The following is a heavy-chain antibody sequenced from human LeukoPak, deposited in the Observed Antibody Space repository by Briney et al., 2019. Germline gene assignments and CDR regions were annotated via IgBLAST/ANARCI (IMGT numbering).Heavy chain of an antibody. V-gene: IGHV3-30*03. CDR3: ARDSNWHYFDY. Sequence: ERSLRLSCAASGFTFSYYGMHWVRQAPGKGLEWVAVISYDGNKKYSADSVKGRFTISRDNSKNMLFLETNSLRAEDTAVYYCARDSNWHYFDYWGQGTLVSVSS. CDR2: ISYDGNKK. CDR1: GFTFSYYG. D-gene: IGHD2-2*01. J-gene: IGHJ4*02.